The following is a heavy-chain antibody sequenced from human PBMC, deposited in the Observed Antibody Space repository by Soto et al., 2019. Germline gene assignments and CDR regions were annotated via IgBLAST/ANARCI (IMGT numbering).Heavy chain of an antibody. V-gene: IGHV3-7*01. CDR2: INQARTEK. CDR1: GCTFTNYW. J-gene: IGHJ4*01. Sequence: EVQLVESGGGLVQPGGSLRLSCEASGCTFTNYWMTWVRQAPGQGLEWVANINQARTEKNYVDSVKGRFTISRDNAENSLYPHMRSLRPEDTAVYYCAREDSPAEGVYSRAWYRGFDNWGQGTLVTVSS. CDR3: AREDSPAEGVYSRAWYRGFDN. D-gene: IGHD6-19*01.